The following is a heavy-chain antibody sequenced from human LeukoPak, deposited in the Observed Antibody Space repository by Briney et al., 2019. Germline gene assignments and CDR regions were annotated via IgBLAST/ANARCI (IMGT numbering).Heavy chain of an antibody. J-gene: IGHJ4*02. CDR3: ARDEVYCSSTSCSSY. V-gene: IGHV3-74*01. CDR1: GFTFSSYW. D-gene: IGHD2-2*01. CDR2: INSDGSST. Sequence: GGSLRLSCAAFGFTFSSYWMHWVRQAPGKGLVWVSRINSDGSSTSYADSVKGRFTISRDNAKNTLYLQMNSLRAEDTAVYYCARDEVYCSSTSCSSYWGQGTLVTVSS.